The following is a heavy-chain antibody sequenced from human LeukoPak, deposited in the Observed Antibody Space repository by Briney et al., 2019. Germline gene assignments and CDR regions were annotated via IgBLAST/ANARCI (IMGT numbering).Heavy chain of an antibody. CDR1: GYTFTGYY. D-gene: IGHD3-3*01. CDR3: ARGGPVLRFLEWFLDY. Sequence: ASMKVSCKASGYTFTGYYMHWVRQAPGQGLEWMGWINPNSGGTNYAQKFQGRVTMTRDTSISTAYMELSRLRSDDTAVYYCARGGPVLRFLEWFLDYWGQGTLVTVSS. V-gene: IGHV1-2*02. J-gene: IGHJ4*02. CDR2: INPNSGGT.